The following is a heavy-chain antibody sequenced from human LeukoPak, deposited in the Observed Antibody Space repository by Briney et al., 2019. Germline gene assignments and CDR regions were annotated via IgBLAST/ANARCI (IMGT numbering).Heavy chain of an antibody. D-gene: IGHD3-10*01. Sequence: GGSLRLSCAASRFTFSSYEMNWVRQAPGKGLEWVSYISSSGSTIYYADSVKGRFTISRDNAKNSLYLQMNSLRAEDTAVYYCAREITMVRGAPYNWFDPWGQGTLVTVSS. CDR3: AREITMVRGAPYNWFDP. CDR1: RFTFSSYE. CDR2: ISSSGSTI. V-gene: IGHV3-48*03. J-gene: IGHJ5*02.